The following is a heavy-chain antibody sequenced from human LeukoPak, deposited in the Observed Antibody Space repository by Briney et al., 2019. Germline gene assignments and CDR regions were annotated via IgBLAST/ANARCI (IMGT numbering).Heavy chain of an antibody. CDR1: GYTFTGYY. CDR2: INPNSGDT. D-gene: IGHD3-3*01. V-gene: IGHV1-2*02. J-gene: IGHJ5*02. CDR3: ARDFRGDYDSFDP. Sequence: ASVEVSCKASGYTFTGYYMHWVRQAPGQGLEWMGWINPNSGDTNYAQKFQGRVTMTRDTSISTAYMELSRLRSDDTAVYYCARDFRGDYDSFDPWGQGTLVTASS.